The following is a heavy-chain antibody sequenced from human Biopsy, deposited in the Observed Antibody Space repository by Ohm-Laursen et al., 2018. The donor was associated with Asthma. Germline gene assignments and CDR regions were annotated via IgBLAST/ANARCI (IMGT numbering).Heavy chain of an antibody. D-gene: IGHD4-17*01. J-gene: IGHJ3*02. CDR1: GFTFDDYA. V-gene: IGHV3-20*01. Sequence: SLRLSCAASGFTFDDYAMSWVRQAPGKGLEWVSGINWNGGSTGYADSVKGRFTISRDNAKNSLYLQMNSLRADDTALYHCARDRAVTGLNDAFDTWGQGTMVTVSS. CDR3: ARDRAVTGLNDAFDT. CDR2: INWNGGST.